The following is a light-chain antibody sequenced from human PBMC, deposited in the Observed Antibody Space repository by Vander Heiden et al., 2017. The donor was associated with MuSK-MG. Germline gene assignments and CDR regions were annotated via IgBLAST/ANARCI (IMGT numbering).Light chain of an antibody. CDR2: DAS. CDR3: QQFNNYPIT. Sequence: AIQLTQSPSSLSASVGDRVTITCRASQGISSALAWYQQKPGKAPKLLIYDASSLESGVPSRFRGSGSGTDFTLTIIILQPEDLATYYCQQFNNYPITFGQGTRLEIK. CDR1: QGISSA. J-gene: IGKJ5*01. V-gene: IGKV1D-13*01.